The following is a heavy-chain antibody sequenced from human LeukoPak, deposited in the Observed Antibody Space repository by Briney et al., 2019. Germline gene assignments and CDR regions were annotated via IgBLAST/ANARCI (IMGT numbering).Heavy chain of an antibody. J-gene: IGHJ5*02. CDR1: GFTFSSYA. CDR2: ISYDGSNK. D-gene: IGHD2-2*01. Sequence: GRSLRLSCAASGFTFSSYAMHWVRQAPGKGLEWVAVISYDGSNKYYADSVKGRFTISRDNSKNTLYLQMNSLRAEDTAVYYCARVQGTSWFDPWGQGTLVTVSS. CDR3: ARVQGTSWFDP. V-gene: IGHV3-30-3*01.